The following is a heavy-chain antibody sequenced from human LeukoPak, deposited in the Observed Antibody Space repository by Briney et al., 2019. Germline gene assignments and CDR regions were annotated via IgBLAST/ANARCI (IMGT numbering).Heavy chain of an antibody. Sequence: SETLSLTCTVSGGSISSYYWSWIRQPPGKGLEWIGYIYYSGTTNYNPSLKSRVTMSVDTSKNQFSLKLSSVTAADTAVYYCASSQLLWFGGNWFDPWGQGTLVTVSS. D-gene: IGHD3-10*01. CDR1: GGSISSYY. CDR3: ASSQLLWFGGNWFDP. CDR2: IYYSGTT. V-gene: IGHV4-59*12. J-gene: IGHJ5*02.